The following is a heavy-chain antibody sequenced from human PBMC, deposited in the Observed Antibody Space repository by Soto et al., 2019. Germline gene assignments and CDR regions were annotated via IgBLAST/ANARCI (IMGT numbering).Heavy chain of an antibody. CDR2: IYYSGKTI. CDR1: GGSTSSSTSY. CDR3: AREPRA. V-gene: IGHV4-39*07. Sequence: PSETLSLTCTVSGGSTSSSTSYWDWIRQPPGKGLEWIGCIYYSGKTIYYNPSLKSRATISVDTSKNQFSLKLSSVTAADTAVYYCAREPRAWGQGTLVTVSS. J-gene: IGHJ5*02.